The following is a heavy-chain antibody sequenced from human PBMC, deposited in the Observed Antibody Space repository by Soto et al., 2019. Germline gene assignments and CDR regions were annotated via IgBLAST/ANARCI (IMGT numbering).Heavy chain of an antibody. CDR3: AIMETFGSLNLFYR. CDR1: GNRNAETD. CDR2: MNPGSGDT. D-gene: IGHD2-8*01. J-gene: IGHJ6*01. V-gene: IGHV1-8*01. Sequence: SAGKATCEARGNRNAETDVRWGMQATGQGKEWMGWMNPGSGDTGYAQKFQGRVTMTRDISIATAYMELSSLRSDGTARYYCAIMETFGSLNLFYRWAQGSSVTGSS.